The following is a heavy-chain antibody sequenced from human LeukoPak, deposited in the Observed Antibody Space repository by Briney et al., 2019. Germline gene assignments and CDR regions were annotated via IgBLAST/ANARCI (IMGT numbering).Heavy chain of an antibody. Sequence: GGSLRLSCAASGFTFSSYWMSWVRQAPGKGLEWVANIKQDGSEKYYVDSVKGRFTISRDNAKNSLYLQMNSLRAEDTAVYYCARDDGMVRGVILCYWGQGTLVTVSS. CDR3: ARDDGMVRGVILCY. D-gene: IGHD3-10*01. CDR1: GFTFSSYW. CDR2: IKQDGSEK. J-gene: IGHJ4*02. V-gene: IGHV3-7*01.